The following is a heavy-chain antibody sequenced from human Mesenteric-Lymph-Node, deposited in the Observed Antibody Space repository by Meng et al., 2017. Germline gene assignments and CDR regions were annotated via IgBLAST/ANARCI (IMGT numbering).Heavy chain of an antibody. D-gene: IGHD3-10*01. CDR2: INHSGST. CDR3: ARGQEYYYGSGSFHY. V-gene: IGHV4-34*01. Sequence: GSLRLSCAVYGGSFSGYYWSWIRQPPGKGLEWIGEINHSGSTNYNPSLKSRVTISVDTSKNQFSLKLSSVTAADTAVYYCARGQEYYYGSGSFHYWGQGTLVTVSS. J-gene: IGHJ4*02. CDR1: GGSFSGYY.